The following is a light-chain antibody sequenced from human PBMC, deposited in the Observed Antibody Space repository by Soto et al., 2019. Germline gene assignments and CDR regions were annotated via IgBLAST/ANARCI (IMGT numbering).Light chain of an antibody. V-gene: IGKV1-5*03. CDR3: QRYNRLGT. CDR1: QSISSW. J-gene: IGKJ1*01. CDR2: KAS. Sequence: DIQMTQSPSTLSASVGDRVTITCRARQSISSWLAWYQQKPGKAPKLLIYKASSLESGVPSRFSGSGSGTEFTLTIISLQPDDFATYYCQRYNRLGTFGQGTKVEIK.